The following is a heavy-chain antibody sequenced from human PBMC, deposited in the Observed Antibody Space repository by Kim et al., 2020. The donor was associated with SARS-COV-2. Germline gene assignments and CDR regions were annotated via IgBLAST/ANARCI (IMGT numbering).Heavy chain of an antibody. Sequence: GGSLRLSCEASGFSFSGYSMNWVRQAPGKGLEWVASITTTGDYIFYTDSVRGRFTIARDNVRDSLDLQMTSLRVEDTAVYYCARDLGYCSSTSCYGFGDYGLGVWGQGTTVTVSS. J-gene: IGHJ6*02. V-gene: IGHV3-21*04. CDR2: ITTTGDYI. CDR1: GFSFSGYS. CDR3: ARDLGYCSSTSCYGFGDYGLGV. D-gene: IGHD2-2*01.